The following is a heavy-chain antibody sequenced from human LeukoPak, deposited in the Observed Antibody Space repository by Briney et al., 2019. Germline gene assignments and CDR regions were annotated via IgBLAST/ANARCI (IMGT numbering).Heavy chain of an antibody. CDR1: GFTSSDYY. D-gene: IGHD3-10*01. Sequence: PGGSLRLSCAASGFTSSDYYMSWVRQAPGKGLEWVGFIRSRTYGVTTEYAASVTGRFTISRDDSKSIAYLQMNSLKTEDTAVYYCTRADYYGSGSPISLDVWGKGTTVTVSS. J-gene: IGHJ6*04. V-gene: IGHV3-49*04. CDR2: IRSRTYGVTT. CDR3: TRADYYGSGSPISLDV.